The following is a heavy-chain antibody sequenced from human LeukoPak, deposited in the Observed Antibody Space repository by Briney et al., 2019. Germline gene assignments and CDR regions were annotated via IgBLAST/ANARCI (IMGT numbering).Heavy chain of an antibody. V-gene: IGHV1-2*02. J-gene: IGHJ6*02. CDR2: INPNSGGT. D-gene: IGHD4-11*01. CDR3: ARSPSDYSKDYYYYYGMDV. CDR1: GYTFTGYC. Sequence: ASVKVSCKASGYTFTGYCMHWVRQAPGQGLEWMGWINPNSGGTNYAQKFQGRVTMTRDTSISTAYMELSRLRSDDTAVYYCARSPSDYSKDYYYYYGMDVWGQGTTVTVSS.